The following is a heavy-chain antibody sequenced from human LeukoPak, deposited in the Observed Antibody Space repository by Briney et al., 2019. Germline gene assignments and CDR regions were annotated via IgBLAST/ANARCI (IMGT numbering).Heavy chain of an antibody. CDR2: IGHDGNSK. CDR3: AKKGNDYYDTSGYPV. V-gene: IGHV3-30*02. CDR1: GFTFSIYG. Sequence: GGSLRLSRAASGFTFSIYGMYWVRQAPGKGLEWVTYIGHDGNSKYYADSVKGRFTISRDNSKNMLFVQMNSLRPEDTAVYYCAKKGNDYYDTSGYPVWGQGTLVTVSS. J-gene: IGHJ4*02. D-gene: IGHD3-22*01.